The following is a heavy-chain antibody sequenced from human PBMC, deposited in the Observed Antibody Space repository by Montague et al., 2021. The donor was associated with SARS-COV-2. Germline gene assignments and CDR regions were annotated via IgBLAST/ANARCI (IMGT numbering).Heavy chain of an antibody. CDR2: IDYSGTT. CDR1: SGSIISSGYY. CDR3: ARGMIRGVTTPFDY. V-gene: IGHV4-39*02. D-gene: IGHD3-10*01. J-gene: IGHJ4*02. Sequence: SETLSPTCSVSSGSIISSGYYWGWIRQPPGKELEWIGNIDYSGTTYYXPSLQSRGTISVDTSKNHLSLRLSSVTAADTAVYFCARGMIRGVTTPFDYWGQGSQVTVSS.